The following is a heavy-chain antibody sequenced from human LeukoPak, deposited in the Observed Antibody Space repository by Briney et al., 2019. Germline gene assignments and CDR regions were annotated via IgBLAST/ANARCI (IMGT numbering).Heavy chain of an antibody. CDR2: IKQDGSEK. CDR1: GFTFSSYW. D-gene: IGHD3-10*01. CDR3: AIGYYGSGSYGWFDY. V-gene: IGHV3-7*03. Sequence: GGSLRLSCAASGFTFSSYWMSWVRQAPGKGLEWVANIKQDGSEKYYVDSVKGRFTISRDNAKNSLYLQMNSLRAEDTAVYSCAIGYYGSGSYGWFDYWGQGTLVTVSS. J-gene: IGHJ4*02.